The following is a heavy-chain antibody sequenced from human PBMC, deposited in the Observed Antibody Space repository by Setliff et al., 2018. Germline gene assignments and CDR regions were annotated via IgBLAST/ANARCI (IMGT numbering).Heavy chain of an antibody. CDR2: ISQDGSEK. V-gene: IGHV3-7*01. J-gene: IGHJ3*02. CDR3: ANDVRGGVYEI. D-gene: IGHD3-16*01. CDR1: AFGFSSYW. Sequence: LSLTCAASAFGFSSYWMSWVRQAPGKGPEWLAQISQDGSEKYYVDSVKGRLTISRDNAKNSLYLQMNSLRVEDAAVYYCANDVRGGVYEIWGQGTMVTVSS.